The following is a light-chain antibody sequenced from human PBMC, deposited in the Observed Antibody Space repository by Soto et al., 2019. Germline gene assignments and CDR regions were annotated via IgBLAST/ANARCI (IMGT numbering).Light chain of an antibody. J-gene: IGKJ2*01. CDR3: QQYGSSPYT. Sequence: EIVLTQSPGTLSLSPGERATLSCRASQSVSSSYLVWYQQKPGQAPRRLIYGASSRATGIPDRFSGSGSGTDFTLTISRLEPEDFAVYYCQQYGSSPYTFGQGTKLEIK. CDR2: GAS. CDR1: QSVSSSY. V-gene: IGKV3-20*01.